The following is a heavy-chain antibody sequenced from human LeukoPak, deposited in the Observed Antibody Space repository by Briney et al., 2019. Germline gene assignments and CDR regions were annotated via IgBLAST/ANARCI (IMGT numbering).Heavy chain of an antibody. Sequence: SVKVSCKASGYTFTGYYMHWVRQAPGQGLEWMGRINPNSGGTNYAQKFQGRVTMTRDTSISTAYMELSRLRSDDTAVYYCARGRNYDFWSGYYLPKAFDPWGQGTLVTVSS. CDR2: INPNSGGT. CDR1: GYTFTGYY. J-gene: IGHJ5*02. D-gene: IGHD3-3*01. CDR3: ARGRNYDFWSGYYLPKAFDP. V-gene: IGHV1-2*06.